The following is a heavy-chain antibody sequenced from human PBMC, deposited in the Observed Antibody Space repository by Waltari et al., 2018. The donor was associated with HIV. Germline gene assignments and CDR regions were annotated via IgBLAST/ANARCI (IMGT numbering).Heavy chain of an antibody. Sequence: QPLLQESGPGQLKPSETLSPTSTFSADSRISSVYYWGWIRQPPGKRLEWIGSMYSGSTYYNPSLKSRVTISVDTSKNQFSLKVSAVTAADTAIYYCERHGTISNFGYWGQGTLVSVSS. CDR3: ERHGTISNFGY. J-gene: IGHJ4*02. CDR1: ADSRISSVYY. D-gene: IGHD3-3*01. V-gene: IGHV4-39*01. CDR2: MYSGST.